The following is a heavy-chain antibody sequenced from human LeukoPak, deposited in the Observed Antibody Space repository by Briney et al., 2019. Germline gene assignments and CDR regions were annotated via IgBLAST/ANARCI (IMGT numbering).Heavy chain of an antibody. CDR1: GGSITIGDYY. CDR3: ARDNNGGFDS. J-gene: IGHJ4*02. CDR2: TYSSGST. Sequence: SQTLSLTCSVSGGSITIGDYYWSWIRQPPGKGLEWIGRTYSSGSTYYNPSFKSRLTMSLDTSKNQFSLKLTPVTVADTAVYYCARDNNGGFDSWGQGTLVIVPS. V-gene: IGHV4-30-4*01. D-gene: IGHD1/OR15-1a*01.